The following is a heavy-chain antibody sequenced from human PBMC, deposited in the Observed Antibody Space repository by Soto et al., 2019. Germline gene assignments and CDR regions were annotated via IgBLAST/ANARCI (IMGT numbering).Heavy chain of an antibody. Sequence: QVQLQESGPGLVKPSQTLSLTCTVSGGSISSGGYYWSWIRQHPGKGLEWIGYIYYSGSTYYNPSLHSRVTIPVDTSKNQSSLKLSSVPAADTAVYYCARGGGGGNYDYWGQGTLVTVSS. V-gene: IGHV4-31*03. J-gene: IGHJ4*02. CDR1: GGSISSGGYY. CDR3: ARGGGGGNYDY. D-gene: IGHD2-15*01. CDR2: IYYSGST.